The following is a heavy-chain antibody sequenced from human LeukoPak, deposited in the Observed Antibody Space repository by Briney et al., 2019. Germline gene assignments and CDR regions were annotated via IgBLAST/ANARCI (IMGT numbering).Heavy chain of an antibody. J-gene: IGHJ4*02. Sequence: PSETLSLTCAVSGYSISSGYYWSWIRQPPGKGLEWIGEINHSGSTNYNPSLKSRVTISVDTSKNQFSLKLSSVTAADTAVYYCARGSITGTTRLDYWGQGTLVTVSS. CDR2: INHSGST. CDR1: GYSISSGYY. D-gene: IGHD1-7*01. V-gene: IGHV4-34*01. CDR3: ARGSITGTTRLDY.